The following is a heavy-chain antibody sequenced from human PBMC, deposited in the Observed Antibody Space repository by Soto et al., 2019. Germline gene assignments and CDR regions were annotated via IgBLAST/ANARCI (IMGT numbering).Heavy chain of an antibody. D-gene: IGHD2-8*01. V-gene: IGHV6-1*01. Sequence: PSQTLSLTCAISGDSVSSNTAAWNWIRSSPSRGLEWLGRTYYRSNWRHDYAVSVKSRITVNPDTSKNHFSLQLNSVTPDDTAVYYYARGVPRSVLAFRGQGSLVLGSS. CDR1: GDSVSSNTAA. CDR2: TYYRSNWRH. CDR3: ARGVPRSVLAF. J-gene: IGHJ4*02.